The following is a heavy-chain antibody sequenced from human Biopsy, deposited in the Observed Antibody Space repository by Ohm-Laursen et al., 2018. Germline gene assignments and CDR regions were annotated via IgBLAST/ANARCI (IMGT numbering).Heavy chain of an antibody. J-gene: IGHJ2*01. V-gene: IGHV4-31*01. CDR1: GGSIGGGEYY. Sequence: TLSLTCPVSGGSIGGGEYYWNWIRQHPGKGLEWIGLISYSGTTFYNPSLESLLTISIDTSKNHFSLKLRSVTAADTAVYYCARGVPHYDGSGFPLAGYWYFDLWGRGTLVTVSS. CDR2: ISYSGTT. CDR3: ARGVPHYDGSGFPLAGYWYFDL. D-gene: IGHD3-22*01.